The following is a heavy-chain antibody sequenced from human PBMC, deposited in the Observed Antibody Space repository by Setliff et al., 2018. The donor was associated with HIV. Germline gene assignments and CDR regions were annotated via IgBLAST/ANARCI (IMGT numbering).Heavy chain of an antibody. Sequence: LRLSCAASGFPFSNYGMHWVRQAPGKGLEWVAVIWYDGSNKYYADSVKGRFIISRDNSKNTLYLQMNSLRAEDTAVYYCARATLGVCSGGSCFGGMDVWGQGTTVTVSS. CDR2: IWYDGSNK. J-gene: IGHJ6*02. V-gene: IGHV3-33*01. CDR1: GFPFSNYG. D-gene: IGHD2-15*01. CDR3: ARATLGVCSGGSCFGGMDV.